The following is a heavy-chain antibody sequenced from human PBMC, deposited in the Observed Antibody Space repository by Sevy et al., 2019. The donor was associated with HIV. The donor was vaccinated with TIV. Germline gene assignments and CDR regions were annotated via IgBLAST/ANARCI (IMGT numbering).Heavy chain of an antibody. V-gene: IGHV4-61*01. Sequence: SETLSLTCTVSGGSVSSSSYYWTWIRQPPGKGLECIGYISYTGTTNYNPSLKSRVTISVDTSKNQFSLKLSSVTAVDTAMYYCARMGGLTDYGMDVWGQGTTVTVSS. D-gene: IGHD1-26*01. CDR2: ISYTGTT. CDR1: GGSVSSSSYY. J-gene: IGHJ6*02. CDR3: ARMGGLTDYGMDV.